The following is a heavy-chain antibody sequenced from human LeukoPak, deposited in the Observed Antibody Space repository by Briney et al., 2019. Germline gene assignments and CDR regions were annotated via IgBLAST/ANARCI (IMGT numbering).Heavy chain of an antibody. D-gene: IGHD6-6*01. CDR1: GFTFSSYW. J-gene: IGHJ4*02. Sequence: PGGSLRLSCAASGFTFSSYWMSWVRQAPGKGLEWVANIKQDGSEKYYVDSVKGRFTISRDNAKNSLYLQMNSLRAEDTAVYYXXXXGKQLNTYFDYWGQGTLVTVSS. V-gene: IGHV3-7*01. CDR2: IKQDGSEK. CDR3: XXXGKQLNTYFDY.